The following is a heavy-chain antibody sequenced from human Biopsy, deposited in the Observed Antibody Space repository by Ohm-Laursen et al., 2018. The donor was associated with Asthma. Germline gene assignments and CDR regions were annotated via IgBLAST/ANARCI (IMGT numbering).Heavy chain of an antibody. D-gene: IGHD6-19*01. CDR3: VRQSGYRSGWPKLLFVYYGMDV. V-gene: IGHV4-39*01. CDR1: GVSISRRSHY. J-gene: IGHJ6*02. Sequence: SQTLSLTCNVSGVSISRRSHYWGWIRQSPGKGLEWIGSFFYSGSTDYKASLKSRVTITLDATKNEFSLRLTYVTAADTAQYYCVRQSGYRSGWPKLLFVYYGMDVWGPGTTVTVSS. CDR2: FFYSGST.